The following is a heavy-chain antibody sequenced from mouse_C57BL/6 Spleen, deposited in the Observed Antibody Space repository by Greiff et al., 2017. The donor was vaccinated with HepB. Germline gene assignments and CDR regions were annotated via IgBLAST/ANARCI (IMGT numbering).Heavy chain of an antibody. Sequence: QVQLQQSGAELVRPGASVTLSCKASGYTFTDYEMHWVKQTPVHGLEWIGAIDPETGGTAYNQKFKGKAILTADKSSSTAYMELRSLTSEDSAVYYCTTYYYGSSYNFDYWGQGTTLTVSS. J-gene: IGHJ2*01. CDR3: TTYYYGSSYNFDY. D-gene: IGHD1-1*01. CDR1: GYTFTDYE. CDR2: IDPETGGT. V-gene: IGHV1-15*01.